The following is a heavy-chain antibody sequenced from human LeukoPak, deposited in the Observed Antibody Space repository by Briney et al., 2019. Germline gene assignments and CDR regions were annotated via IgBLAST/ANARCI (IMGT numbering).Heavy chain of an antibody. Sequence: PGRSLRLSCSASGFTFDDYAMHWVRQAPGKGLEWVSGISWNSGSIGYADSVKGRFTISRDNAKNSLHLQMNSLRAEDMALYYCAKDKGAVAGYYMDVWGKGTTVTVSS. CDR1: GFTFDDYA. CDR3: AKDKGAVAGYYMDV. V-gene: IGHV3-9*03. CDR2: ISWNSGSI. J-gene: IGHJ6*03. D-gene: IGHD6-19*01.